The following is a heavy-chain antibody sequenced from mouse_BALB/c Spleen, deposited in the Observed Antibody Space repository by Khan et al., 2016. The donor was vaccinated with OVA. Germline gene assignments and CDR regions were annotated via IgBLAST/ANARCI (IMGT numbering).Heavy chain of an antibody. CDR3: VRDGACHGNDGWFAY. D-gene: IGHD1-3*01. V-gene: IGHV1-4*01. CDR2: INPSNGYT. CDR1: GYTFTSYT. J-gene: IGHJ3*01. Sequence: VQLQQSGAELARPGASVKMSCKASGYTFTSYTIHWIKERPGQGLEWIGYINPSNGYTNYNQRFKDKATLTTDKSSTTAYMQLSSLPSDDSAVYSGVRDGACHGNDGWFAYWGQGTLVTVSA.